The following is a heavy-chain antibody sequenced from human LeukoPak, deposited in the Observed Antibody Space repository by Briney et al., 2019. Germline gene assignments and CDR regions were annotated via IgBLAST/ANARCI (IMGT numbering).Heavy chain of an antibody. CDR2: ISSGSNYI. J-gene: IGHJ4*02. CDR3: ATVVEVGD. V-gene: IGHV3-21*01. Sequence: GGSLRLSCAASGFTFSTYNMNWVRQASGKGLEWVSSISSGSNYIYYADSVKGRFTISRDNAKNSLYLQMNSLRAEDTAVYYCATVVEVGDWGQGTLVTVSS. D-gene: IGHD2-15*01. CDR1: GFTFSTYN.